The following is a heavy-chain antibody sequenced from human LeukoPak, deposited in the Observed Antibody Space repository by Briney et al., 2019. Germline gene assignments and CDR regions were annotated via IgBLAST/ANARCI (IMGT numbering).Heavy chain of an antibody. V-gene: IGHV3-23*01. D-gene: IGHD1-7*01. CDR3: ATRAEARGNYVRVPFDF. CDR2: ISGSGDTT. CDR1: GFTFSNYA. J-gene: IGHJ4*02. Sequence: GGSLRLSCAASGFTFSNYAMNWVRQAPGKGLEWVSVISGSGDTTYYADSVKGRFTISRDNSKNTLHLQMNSLRDEDTAVYYCATRAEARGNYVRVPFDFWGQGTRVTVSS.